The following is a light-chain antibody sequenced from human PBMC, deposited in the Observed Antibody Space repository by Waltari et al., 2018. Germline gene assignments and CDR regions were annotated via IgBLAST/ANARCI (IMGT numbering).Light chain of an antibody. CDR3: HHYGGSLPNT. J-gene: IGKJ2*01. CDR2: AAS. Sequence: EIVLTQSPGSLSLSPGERATLSCRASQSVDNTYLAWYQKKPGQAPRLLIFAASSRATGIPDRFSGGGSGTDFTLTISRLEPEDFVVYYCHHYGGSLPNTFGQGTKLEIK. V-gene: IGKV3-20*01. CDR1: QSVDNTY.